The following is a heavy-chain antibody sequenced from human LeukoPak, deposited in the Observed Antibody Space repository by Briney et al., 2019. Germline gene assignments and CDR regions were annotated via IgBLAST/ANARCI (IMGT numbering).Heavy chain of an antibody. CDR3: ARDSNNGWDADELNWFDP. D-gene: IGHD2-8*01. J-gene: IGHJ5*02. CDR2: VSFHGTDK. V-gene: IGHV3-30*04. CDR1: GFTFSNYA. Sequence: PGRSLRLSCAASGFTFSNYAMHWVRQAPGKGLDWVAVVSFHGTDKFYADSVKGRFTISRDNAKNSLYLQMNSLRAEDTALYYCARDSNNGWDADELNWFDPWGQGTLVTVSS.